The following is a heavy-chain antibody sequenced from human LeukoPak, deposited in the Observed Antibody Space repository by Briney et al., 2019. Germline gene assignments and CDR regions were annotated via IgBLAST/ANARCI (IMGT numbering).Heavy chain of an antibody. Sequence: PSETLSLTCTVSGGSISSYYWSWIRQPPGKGLEWIGYIYYSGSTYYNPSLKSRVTISVDTSKNQFSLKLSSVTAADTAVYYCARGGGSYYYFDYWGQGTLVTVSS. CDR3: ARGGGSYYYFDY. V-gene: IGHV4-59*12. J-gene: IGHJ4*02. CDR2: IYYSGST. D-gene: IGHD1-26*01. CDR1: GGSISSYY.